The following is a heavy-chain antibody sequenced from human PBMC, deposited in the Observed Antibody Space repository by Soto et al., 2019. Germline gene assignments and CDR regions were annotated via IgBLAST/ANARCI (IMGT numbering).Heavy chain of an antibody. Sequence: PSETLSLTCTVSGGSIRSGGYYWSWIRQHPGAGVGWIGYISCSGSAYYNPCLKRRVTISVDTSKNQFALNLSSVTAAGTAVCYCVRGDYDSSGYYKKAYYFDYWGQGTRVTVFS. CDR3: VRGDYDSSGYYKKAYYFDY. CDR2: ISCSGSA. J-gene: IGHJ4*02. CDR1: GGSIRSGGYY. V-gene: IGHV4-31*03. D-gene: IGHD3-22*01.